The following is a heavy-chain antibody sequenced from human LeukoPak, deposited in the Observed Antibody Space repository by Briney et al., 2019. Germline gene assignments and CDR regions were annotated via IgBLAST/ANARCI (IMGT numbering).Heavy chain of an antibody. J-gene: IGHJ3*01. CDR1: GFTFSDSA. CDR3: ARDIQLST. CDR2: ISFSGANS. V-gene: IGHV3-23*01. D-gene: IGHD5-24*01. Sequence: GGSLRLSCAASGFTFSDSAMTCVPQAPGKGLDWVSLISFSGANSYYAASVKGRFTISRDNSKDTLFLQMNSLRAEDTAIYYCARDIQLSTWGLGTMVTVSS.